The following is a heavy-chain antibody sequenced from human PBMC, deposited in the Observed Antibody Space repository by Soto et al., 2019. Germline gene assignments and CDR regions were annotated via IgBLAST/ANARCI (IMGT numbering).Heavy chain of an antibody. Sequence: QITLKESGPTLVKPTQPLTLTCTFSGFSLTTRGVGVGWIRQPPGKALECLALIYWDDDKRYSPSLQSRLSITTDTSKNQVVLTMTNVDPVDTATYYCAHIPNYYQYYWFDPWGQGTLVSVSS. CDR1: GFSLTTRGVG. V-gene: IGHV2-5*02. J-gene: IGHJ5*02. D-gene: IGHD3-10*01. CDR2: IYWDDDK. CDR3: AHIPNYYQYYWFDP.